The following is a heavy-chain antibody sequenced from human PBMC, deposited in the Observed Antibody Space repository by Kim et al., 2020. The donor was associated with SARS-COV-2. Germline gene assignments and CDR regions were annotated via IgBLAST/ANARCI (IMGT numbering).Heavy chain of an antibody. V-gene: IGHV4-39*01. D-gene: IGHD6-19*01. J-gene: IGHJ6*02. Sequence: PSPKSRVTISVDTSKNQFSLKLSSVTAADTAVYYCARRGVEWLALYGMDVWGQGTTVTVSS. CDR3: ARRGVEWLALYGMDV.